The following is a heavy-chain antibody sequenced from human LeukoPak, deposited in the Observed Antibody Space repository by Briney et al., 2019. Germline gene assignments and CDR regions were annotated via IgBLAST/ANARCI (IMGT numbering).Heavy chain of an antibody. V-gene: IGHV3-7*01. CDR1: GFSFSGYW. J-gene: IGHJ6*04. CDR3: AELGITMIGGV. CDR2: INHDGSEK. Sequence: SGGSLRLSCVASGFSFSGYWMTWVRQAPGKGLEWVANINHDGSEKYYLDSVRGRFTISRDNAKNSLYLQMNSLRAEDTAVYYCAELGITMIGGVWGKGTTVTISS. D-gene: IGHD3-10*02.